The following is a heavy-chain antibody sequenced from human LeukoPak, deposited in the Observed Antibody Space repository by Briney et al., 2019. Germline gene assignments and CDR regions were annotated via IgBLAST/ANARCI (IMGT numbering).Heavy chain of an antibody. Sequence: ASVKVSCKASGYTFTGYYMHWVRQAPGQGLERMGRINPNSGGTNYAQKFQGRVTMTRDTSISTAYMELSRLRSDDTAVYYCARVTIFGVVYFDYWGQGTLVTVSS. V-gene: IGHV1-2*06. D-gene: IGHD3-3*01. J-gene: IGHJ4*02. CDR2: INPNSGGT. CDR1: GYTFTGYY. CDR3: ARVTIFGVVYFDY.